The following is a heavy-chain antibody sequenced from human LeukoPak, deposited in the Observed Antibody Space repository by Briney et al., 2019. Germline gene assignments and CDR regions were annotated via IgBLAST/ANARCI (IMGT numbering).Heavy chain of an antibody. V-gene: IGHV1-18*01. CDR3: ARSGPSVHYYMDV. CDR2: ISAYNGNT. Sequence: GASVKVSCKASGYTFTSYGISWVRQAPGQGLEWMGWISAYNGNTNYAQKLQGRVTMTTVTSTSTACMELRSLRSDDTAVYYCARSGPSVHYYMDVWGKGTTVTVSS. J-gene: IGHJ6*03. D-gene: IGHD3-10*02. CDR1: GYTFTSYG.